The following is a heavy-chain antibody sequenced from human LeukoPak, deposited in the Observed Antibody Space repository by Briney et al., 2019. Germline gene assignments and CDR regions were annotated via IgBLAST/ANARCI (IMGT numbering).Heavy chain of an antibody. CDR3: ARVHCSGGSCLGRTFDY. D-gene: IGHD2-15*01. CDR1: GGSISDSL. J-gene: IGHJ4*02. V-gene: IGHV4-59*12. CDR2: IYYSGST. Sequence: SETLSLTCTVSGGSISDSLWSWIRQPPGKGLEWIGYIYYSGSTNYNPSLKSRVTMSLDTSENQFSLKLGSVTAADTAVYYCARVHCSGGSCLGRTFDYWGQGTLVTVSS.